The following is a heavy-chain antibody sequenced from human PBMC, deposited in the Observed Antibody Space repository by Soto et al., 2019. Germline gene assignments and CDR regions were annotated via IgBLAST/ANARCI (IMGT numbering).Heavy chain of an antibody. Sequence: EMQLLESGGGLVQPGGSLRLACAASGFSFSNYAMTWVRQAPGKGLEWVAIISGSGFRTYYAGSVKGRITISRDNSKNTLYLQLNSLRAEETAVYYCAKADRDFWSGYFRHYVDNWGQGTLVTVSS. CDR1: GFSFSNYA. CDR2: ISGSGFRT. D-gene: IGHD3-3*01. J-gene: IGHJ4*02. CDR3: AKADRDFWSGYFRHYVDN. V-gene: IGHV3-23*01.